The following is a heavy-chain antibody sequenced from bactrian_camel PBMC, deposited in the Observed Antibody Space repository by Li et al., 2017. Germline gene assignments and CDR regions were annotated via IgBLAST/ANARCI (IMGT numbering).Heavy chain of an antibody. Sequence: VQLVESGGGLVQPGRSLRLSCTASGFTFDIYGMSWVRQAPGREREGVARFDWDGDTNYVDSVKGRFTISRDSARKTLYLQLNSLKPEDTAVYYCVREQKSGDYAPVFGYWGQGTQVTVS. V-gene: IGHV3S10*01. J-gene: IGHJ6*01. CDR3: VREQKSGDYAPVFGY. CDR1: GFTFDIYG. D-gene: IGHD4*01. CDR2: FDWDGDT.